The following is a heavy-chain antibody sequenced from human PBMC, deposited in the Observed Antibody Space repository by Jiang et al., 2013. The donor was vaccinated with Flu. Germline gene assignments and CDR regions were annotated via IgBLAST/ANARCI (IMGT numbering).Heavy chain of an antibody. CDR2: ISSSSSYT. Sequence: VQLVESGGGLVKPGGSLRLSCAASGFTFSDYYMSWIRQAPGKGLEWVSYISSSSSYTNYADSVKGRFTISRDNAKNSLYLQMNSLRAKDTAVYYCARVGSYCSSTSCYDAFDIWGQGTMVTVSS. CDR3: ARVGSYCSSTSCYDAFDI. J-gene: IGHJ3*02. V-gene: IGHV3-11*05. D-gene: IGHD2-2*01. CDR1: GFTFSDYY.